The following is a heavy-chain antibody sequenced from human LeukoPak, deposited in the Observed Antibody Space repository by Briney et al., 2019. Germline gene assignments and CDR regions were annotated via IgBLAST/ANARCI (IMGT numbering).Heavy chain of an antibody. V-gene: IGHV1-18*01. Sequence: GASVKVSCKASGYTFTSYGISWVRQAPGQGLEWMGWISAYNGNTNYAQKLQGRVTMTTDTSTSTAYMELRSLRSDDTAVYYCARVLINSSYYFPFDYWGQGTLVTVSS. CDR2: ISAYNGNT. D-gene: IGHD3-22*01. CDR1: GYTFTSYG. CDR3: ARVLINSSYYFPFDY. J-gene: IGHJ4*02.